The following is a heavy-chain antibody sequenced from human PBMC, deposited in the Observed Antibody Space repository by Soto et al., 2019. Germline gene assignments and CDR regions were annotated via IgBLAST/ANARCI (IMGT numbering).Heavy chain of an antibody. CDR2: IYTSGST. CDR3: ARGYSGYDYYYYGMDV. V-gene: IGHV4-4*07. CDR1: GGSISSYY. D-gene: IGHD5-12*01. J-gene: IGHJ6*02. Sequence: ETLSLTCTVSGGSISSYYWSWIRQPAGKGLEWIGRIYTSGSTNYSPSLKSRVTMSVDTSKNQFSLKLSSVTAADTAVYYCARGYSGYDYYYYGMDVWGQGTTVTVSS.